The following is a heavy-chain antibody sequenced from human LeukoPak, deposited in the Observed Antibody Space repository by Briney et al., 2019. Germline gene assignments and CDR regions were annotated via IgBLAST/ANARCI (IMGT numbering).Heavy chain of an antibody. CDR2: IASDGSST. D-gene: IGHD4-23*01. J-gene: IGHJ4*02. V-gene: IGHV3-74*01. Sequence: GGSLRLSCAASGFTFSTCAMSWVRQAPGKGLVWVSRIASDGSSTTYADSVKGRFSIPRDNAKNTLYLQMNSLRVEDTAVYYCARGRPHGNDYWGQGTLVTVSS. CDR1: GFTFSTCA. CDR3: ARGRPHGNDY.